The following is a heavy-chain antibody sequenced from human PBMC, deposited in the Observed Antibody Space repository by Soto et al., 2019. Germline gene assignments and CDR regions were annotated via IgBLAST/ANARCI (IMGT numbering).Heavy chain of an antibody. CDR1: GFTFSSYS. V-gene: IGHV3-21*01. CDR3: AREGGTWLRGAFDI. J-gene: IGHJ3*02. Sequence: GGSLRLSCAASGFTFSSYSMNWVRQAPGKGLEWVSSISSSSSYIYYADLVKGRFTISRDNAKNSLYLQMNSLRAEDTAVYYCAREGGTWLRGAFDIWGQGTMVTVSS. CDR2: ISSSSSYI. D-gene: IGHD5-12*01.